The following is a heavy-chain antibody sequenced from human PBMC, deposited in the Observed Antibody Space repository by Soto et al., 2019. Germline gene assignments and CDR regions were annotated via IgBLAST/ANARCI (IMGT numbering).Heavy chain of an antibody. J-gene: IGHJ4*02. V-gene: IGHV5-51*01. Sequence: GESLKISCKGSGYSFTSYWIGWVRQMPGKGLEWMGIIYPGDSYTRYSPSFQGQVTISADKSINTAYLQWSSLKASDTAMYYCCLALEYSSSSENYWGQGTLVTVSS. CDR2: IYPGDSYT. D-gene: IGHD6-6*01. CDR3: CLALEYSSSSENY. CDR1: GYSFTSYW.